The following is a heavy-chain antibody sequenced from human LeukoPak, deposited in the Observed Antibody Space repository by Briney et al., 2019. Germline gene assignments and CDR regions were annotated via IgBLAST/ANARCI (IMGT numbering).Heavy chain of an antibody. D-gene: IGHD6-13*01. CDR1: GGSTSSYY. CDR3: ARVATASSSWYLDY. CDR2: IYYSGST. Sequence: SETLSLTCTVSGGSTSSYYWSWIRQPPGKGLEWIGYIYYSGSTNYNPSLKSRVTISVDTSKNQFSLKLSSVTAADTAVYYCARVATASSSWYLDYWGQGTLVTVSS. V-gene: IGHV4-59*01. J-gene: IGHJ4*02.